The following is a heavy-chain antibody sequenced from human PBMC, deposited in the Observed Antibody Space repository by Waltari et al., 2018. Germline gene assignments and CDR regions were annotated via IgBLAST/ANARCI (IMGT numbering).Heavy chain of an antibody. Sequence: QVLLQPGGARLLKPSETLSLTCVVSGGSFSGYYWSWIRPPPGKGLQWFGEINQGGSTEYNPSRNSRVTISVDTSNNQVSLKLTSVTAADTAVYYGVRHVGGSRGIDYWGQGTLITVSS. CDR2: INQGGST. CDR3: VRHVGGSRGIDY. CDR1: GGSFSGYY. J-gene: IGHJ4*02. D-gene: IGHD3-16*01. V-gene: IGHV4-34*01.